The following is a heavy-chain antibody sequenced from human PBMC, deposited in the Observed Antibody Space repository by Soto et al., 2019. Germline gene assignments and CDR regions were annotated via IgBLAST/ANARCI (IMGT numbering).Heavy chain of an antibody. J-gene: IGHJ6*02. CDR3: AREESYNWNDVGRSGVWYYGMDV. D-gene: IGHD1-1*01. Sequence: PSQTLSLTCAISGDSVSSNSAAWNWIRQSPSRGLEWLGRTYYRSKWYNDYAVSVKSRITINPDTSKNQFSLQLNSVTPEDTAVYYCAREESYNWNDVGRSGVWYYGMDVWGQGTTVTVSS. V-gene: IGHV6-1*01. CDR2: TYYRSKWYN. CDR1: GDSVSSNSAA.